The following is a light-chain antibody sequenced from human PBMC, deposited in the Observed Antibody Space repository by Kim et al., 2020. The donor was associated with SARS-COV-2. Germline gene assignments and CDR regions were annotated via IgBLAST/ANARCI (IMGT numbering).Light chain of an antibody. CDR1: NRRGSD. CDR2: AKN. Sequence: ALAHTVRCTCQGDNRRGSDASWYQQKPGQAPVLVLYAKNNRPSGIPDRFSGSTSGDTASLTITGAQADDEADYYCNSRDSSGTRVFGGGTKVTVL. CDR3: NSRDSSGTRV. J-gene: IGLJ3*02. V-gene: IGLV3-19*01.